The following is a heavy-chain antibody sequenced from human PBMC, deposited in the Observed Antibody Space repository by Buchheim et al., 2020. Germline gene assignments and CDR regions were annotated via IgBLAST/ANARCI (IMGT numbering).Heavy chain of an antibody. J-gene: IGHJ4*01. Sequence: EVQLVESGGGLVQPGGSLKFSCAASGFTLSASSIHWVRQTSGKGLEWVGRIRSKANRYATAYAAPVKGRFTISRDDSKNTPYLQMSRLKTEDTAVYYCTTLSFEGDTDGYWGHGTL. CDR2: IRSKANRYAT. CDR3: TTLSFEGDTDGY. CDR1: GFTLSASS. D-gene: IGHD2-8*02. V-gene: IGHV3-73*01.